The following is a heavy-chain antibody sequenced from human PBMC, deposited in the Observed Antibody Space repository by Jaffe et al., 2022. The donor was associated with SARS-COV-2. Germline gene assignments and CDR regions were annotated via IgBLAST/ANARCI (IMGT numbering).Heavy chain of an antibody. CDR2: ISGSGGNT. CDR1: GFTFDSYA. J-gene: IGHJ3*02. Sequence: EVQLVDSGGGLVQPGGSLRLSCAASGFTFDSYAMSWVRQAPGKGLEWVSAISGSGGNTYYADSAKGRFTISRDNSRNTLYLQMNSLRAEDMAVYYCAKDAYHDILTGYWGAFDIWGQGTVVTVSS. V-gene: IGHV3-23*04. D-gene: IGHD3-9*01. CDR3: AKDAYHDILTGYWGAFDI.